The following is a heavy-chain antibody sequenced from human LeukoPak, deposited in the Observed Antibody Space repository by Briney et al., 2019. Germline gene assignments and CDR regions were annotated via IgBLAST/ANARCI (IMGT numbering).Heavy chain of an antibody. Sequence: PGGSLRLSCTASGFTFGDYAMSWVRQAPGKGLEWVSAISGSGGSTYYADSVKGRFTISRDNSKNTLYLQMNSLRAEDTAVYYCARGPPYYDILTHMDVWGKGTTVTVSS. V-gene: IGHV3-23*01. CDR2: ISGSGGST. J-gene: IGHJ6*03. D-gene: IGHD3-9*01. CDR3: ARGPPYYDILTHMDV. CDR1: GFTFGDYA.